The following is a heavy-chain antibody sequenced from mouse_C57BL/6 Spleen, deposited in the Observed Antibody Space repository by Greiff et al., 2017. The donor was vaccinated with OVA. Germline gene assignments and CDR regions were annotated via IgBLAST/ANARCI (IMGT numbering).Heavy chain of an antibody. D-gene: IGHD2-5*01. CDR3: ARTHYSNYVGAY. CDR2: IDPSDSYT. Sequence: QVQLQQPGAELVKPGASVKLSCKASGYTFTSYWMQWVKQRPGQGLEWIGEIDPSDSYTNYNQKFKGKATLTVDTSSSTAYMQLSSLTSEDSAVYYCARTHYSNYVGAYWGQGTLVTVSA. V-gene: IGHV1-50*01. CDR1: GYTFTSYW. J-gene: IGHJ3*01.